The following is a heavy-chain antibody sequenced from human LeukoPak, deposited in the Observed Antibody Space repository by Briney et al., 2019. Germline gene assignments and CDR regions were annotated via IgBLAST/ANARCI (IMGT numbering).Heavy chain of an antibody. V-gene: IGHV3-48*04. D-gene: IGHD4-23*01. Sequence: PPGGSLRLSCAASGFTFSTYSMNWVRQAPGKGLGWVSYISSSSRTMYYADSVKGRFTISRDNAKKSLYLQMNSLRAEDTAVYYCARDLGLYDYGGNIDYWGQGTLVTVSS. CDR3: ARDLGLYDYGGNIDY. J-gene: IGHJ4*02. CDR1: GFTFSTYS. CDR2: ISSSSRTM.